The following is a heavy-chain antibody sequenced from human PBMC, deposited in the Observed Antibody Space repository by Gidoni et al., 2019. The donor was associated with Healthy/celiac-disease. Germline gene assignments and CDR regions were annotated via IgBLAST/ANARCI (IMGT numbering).Heavy chain of an antibody. Sequence: QVQLQESGPGLVKPSETLSLTCTVPGGSIRSYYWSRIRQPAGKGLEWIGRIYTSGSTNYNPSLKSRVTMSVDTSEDQCSLKLSSVTAADTAVYYCARGNSIAVATRERGKVTPGWFDPWGQGTLVTVSS. J-gene: IGHJ5*02. D-gene: IGHD6-19*01. CDR2: IYTSGST. CDR1: GGSIRSYY. CDR3: ARGNSIAVATRERGKVTPGWFDP. V-gene: IGHV4-4*07.